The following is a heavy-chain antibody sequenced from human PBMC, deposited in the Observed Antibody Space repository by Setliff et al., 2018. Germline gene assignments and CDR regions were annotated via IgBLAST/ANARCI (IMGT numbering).Heavy chain of an antibody. J-gene: IGHJ5*02. Sequence: SETLSLTCTVSGGSISSGDHYWSWIRQPAGKGLEWIGRIHASGSTNYNPSLKSRVTISVDTSKNQFSLKLTSVTAADTAVYYCARSGDYGSGRLSPWGQGALVTVSS. D-gene: IGHD3-10*01. V-gene: IGHV4-61*02. CDR2: IHASGST. CDR3: ARSGDYGSGRLSP. CDR1: GGSISSGDHY.